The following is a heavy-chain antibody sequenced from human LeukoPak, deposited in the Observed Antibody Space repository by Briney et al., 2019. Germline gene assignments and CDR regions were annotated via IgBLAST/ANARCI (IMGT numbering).Heavy chain of an antibody. CDR1: GFTFSSYG. D-gene: IGHD3-3*01. V-gene: IGHV3-30*18. Sequence: PGRSLRLSCAASGFTFSSYGMHWVRQAPGKGLEWVAVISYDGSNKYYADSVKGRFTISRDNSKNTLYLQMNSLRAEDTAVYYCAKGPYYDLWSGYYTNFDYWGQGTLVTVSS. CDR2: ISYDGSNK. CDR3: AKGPYYDLWSGYYTNFDY. J-gene: IGHJ4*02.